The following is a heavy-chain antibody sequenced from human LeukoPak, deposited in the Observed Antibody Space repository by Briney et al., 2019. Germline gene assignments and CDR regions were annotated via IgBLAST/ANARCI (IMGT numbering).Heavy chain of an antibody. J-gene: IGHJ4*02. CDR3: ALLAVASDFDY. CDR2: IGSSDTTI. D-gene: IGHD6-19*01. Sequence: PGGSLRLSCAVSGFPSSVYEMNWVRQAPGKGLEWVSNIGSSDTTIYYADSVRGRFSISRDNAKSSLCLQMSSLRVEDTAVYYCALLAVASDFDYWGQGALVTVSS. CDR1: GFPSSVYE. V-gene: IGHV3-48*03.